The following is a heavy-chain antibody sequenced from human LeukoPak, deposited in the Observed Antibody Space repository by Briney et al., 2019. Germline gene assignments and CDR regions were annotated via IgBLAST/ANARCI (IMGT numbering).Heavy chain of an antibody. V-gene: IGHV1-3*01. Sequence: GASVKVSCKASGYTFTSYAMHWVRQAPGQRLEWMGWINAGNGNTKYSQKFQGGVTITRDTSASTAYMELSSLRSEDTALYYCAKDNTRTRLKFIAAAGKGIGAFDIWGQGTMVTVSS. CDR2: INAGNGNT. CDR1: GYTFTSYA. CDR3: AKDNTRTRLKFIAAAGKGIGAFDI. D-gene: IGHD6-13*01. J-gene: IGHJ3*02.